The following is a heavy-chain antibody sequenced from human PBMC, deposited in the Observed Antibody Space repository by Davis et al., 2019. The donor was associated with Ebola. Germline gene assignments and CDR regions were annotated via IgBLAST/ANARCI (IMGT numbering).Heavy chain of an antibody. CDR3: ARDKGGSFQIYYFDY. Sequence: SETLSLTCTVSGDSISPYYWGWIRQPPGKGLEWIGSVYNSGGTFYNSSLRSRLTISVDTSNNQFSLKLSSVTAADTAVYYCARDKGGSFQIYYFDYWGQGTLVTVSS. D-gene: IGHD1-26*01. J-gene: IGHJ4*02. V-gene: IGHV4-59*12. CDR2: VYNSGGT. CDR1: GDSISPYY.